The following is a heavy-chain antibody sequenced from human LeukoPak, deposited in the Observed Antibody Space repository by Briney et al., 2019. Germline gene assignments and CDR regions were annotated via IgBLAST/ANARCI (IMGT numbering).Heavy chain of an antibody. V-gene: IGHV3-30*03. CDR3: ARDWGSSGWYNWFDP. J-gene: IGHJ5*02. Sequence: GTSLRLSCAVSGFSIGNYGMHWVRQATDRGLEWVAMISHDGGAKYYGDSVKGRLTISRDNSENTLYLQMNSLRVEDTAVYYCARDWGSSGWYNWFDPWGQGTLVTVSS. CDR2: ISHDGGAK. CDR1: GFSIGNYG. D-gene: IGHD6-19*01.